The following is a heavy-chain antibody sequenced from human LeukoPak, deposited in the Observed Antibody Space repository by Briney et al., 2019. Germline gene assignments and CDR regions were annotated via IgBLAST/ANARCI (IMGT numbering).Heavy chain of an antibody. D-gene: IGHD1-26*01. CDR2: IYYTGSP. J-gene: IGHJ4*02. V-gene: IGHV4-39*01. Sequence: SETLSLTCTVSGGSISSRSYYWGWIRQPPGKGLEWIGYIYYTGSPYYNSSLKSRVTISVDTSKNQFSLKLSSVTAADMAVYYCARSGSGSYYGDYFDYWGQGTLVTVSS. CDR1: GGSISSRSYY. CDR3: ARSGSGSYYGDYFDY.